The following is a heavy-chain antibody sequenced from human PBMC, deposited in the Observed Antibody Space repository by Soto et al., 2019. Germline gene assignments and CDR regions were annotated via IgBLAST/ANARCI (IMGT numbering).Heavy chain of an antibody. CDR1: GFSLSTSGVG. D-gene: IGHD6-19*01. CDR3: AHSKWLVPGYYYYYGMDV. V-gene: IGHV2-5*01. J-gene: IGHJ6*02. CDR2: IYWNDDK. Sequence: QITLKESGPTLVKPTQTLTLTRTFSGFSLSTSGVGVGWIRQPPGKALEWLALIYWNDDKRYSPSLKSRLTITKDTSKNQVVLTMTNMDPVDTATYYCAHSKWLVPGYYYYYGMDVWGQGTTVTVSS.